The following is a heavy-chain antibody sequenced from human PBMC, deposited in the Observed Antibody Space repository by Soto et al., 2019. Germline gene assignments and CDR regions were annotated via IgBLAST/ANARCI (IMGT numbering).Heavy chain of an antibody. CDR2: IYHSGST. Sequence: QLQLQESGSGLVKPSQTLSLTCAVSGGSISSGGYSWSWLRQPPGKVLEWIGYIYHSGSTYYNPSVKSRVTISVDRSKKQFSLKLSSVTAAATAVYYCARAEGGIFDYWGQGTLVTVSS. CDR1: GGSISSGGYS. V-gene: IGHV4-30-2*01. CDR3: ARAEGGIFDY. J-gene: IGHJ4*02.